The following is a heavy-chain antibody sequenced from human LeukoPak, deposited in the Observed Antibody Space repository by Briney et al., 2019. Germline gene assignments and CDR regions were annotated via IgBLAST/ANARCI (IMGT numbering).Heavy chain of an antibody. CDR3: ATAAGADFFDY. CDR1: GFTFSSYA. Sequence: SGGSLRLSCAASGFTFSSYAMSWVRQAPGKGLEWVSVISGSGGSTNYADSVKGRFTISRDNSKNTLYLQMNSLRAEDTAVYYCATAAGADFFDYWGQGTLVTVSS. J-gene: IGHJ4*02. V-gene: IGHV3-23*01. CDR2: ISGSGGST. D-gene: IGHD3-3*01.